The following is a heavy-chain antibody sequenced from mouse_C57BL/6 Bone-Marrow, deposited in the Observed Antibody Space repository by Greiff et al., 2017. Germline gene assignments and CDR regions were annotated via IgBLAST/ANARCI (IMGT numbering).Heavy chain of an antibody. CDR1: GYSFTDYN. D-gene: IGHD4-1*01. J-gene: IGHJ1*03. CDR3: AREGLGRLYWYFDV. V-gene: IGHV1-39*01. Sequence: EVQLQQSGPELVKPGASVKISCKASGYSFTDYNMNWVKQSNGKSLEWIGVINPNYGTTSYNQKFKGQATLTVDQSSSTAYMQLNSLTSEDSAVYYCAREGLGRLYWYFDVWGTGTTVTVSS. CDR2: INPNYGTT.